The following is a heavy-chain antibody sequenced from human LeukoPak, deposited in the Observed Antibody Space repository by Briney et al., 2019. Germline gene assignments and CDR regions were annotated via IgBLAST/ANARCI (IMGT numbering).Heavy chain of an antibody. Sequence: GGSLRLSCAASGFTLSSYSMNWVRQAPGKGLEWGSSISGSSSYIYYADSVKCRFTISRENARSSLYLQMNRLRAEDTAVYYSAKGRKIVLVITAVDYWGQGTPVTVSP. D-gene: IGHD3-22*01. V-gene: IGHV3-21*01. CDR2: ISGSSSYI. J-gene: IGHJ4*02. CDR1: GFTLSSYS. CDR3: AKGRKIVLVITAVDY.